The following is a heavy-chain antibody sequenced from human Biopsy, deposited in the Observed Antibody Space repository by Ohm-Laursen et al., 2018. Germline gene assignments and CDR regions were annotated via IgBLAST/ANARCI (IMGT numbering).Heavy chain of an antibody. Sequence: SSVKVSCNASGYSFTKYYINWVRQAPGQGLEWMGIINPTGVTTSYAEKFQGRVTLTRDTSTGTVYLELNSLIYEDTALYYCARDETGSSVFGPYYYGMDVWGQGTTVTVSS. D-gene: IGHD3-9*01. CDR2: INPTGVTT. CDR1: GYSFTKYY. V-gene: IGHV1-46*01. CDR3: ARDETGSSVFGPYYYGMDV. J-gene: IGHJ6*02.